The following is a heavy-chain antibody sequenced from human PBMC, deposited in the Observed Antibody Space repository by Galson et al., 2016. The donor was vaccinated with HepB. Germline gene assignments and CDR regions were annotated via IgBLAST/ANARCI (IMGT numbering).Heavy chain of an antibody. V-gene: IGHV1-46*01. CDR3: AIVPPGYSRFFYYGLGV. CDR2: INPSGGST. CDR1: GHTFTSYY. Sequence: SVKVSCKASGHTFTSYYMHWVRQAPGQGLEWMGIINPSGGSTIYAQQFQGRVTMIDDRSIDTAYMELNSLRSEDTAVYYCAIVPPGYSRFFYYGLGVWGQGTTVTVSS. D-gene: IGHD6-6*01. J-gene: IGHJ6*02.